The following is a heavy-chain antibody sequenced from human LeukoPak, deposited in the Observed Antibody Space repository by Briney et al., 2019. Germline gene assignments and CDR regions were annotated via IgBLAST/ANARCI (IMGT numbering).Heavy chain of an antibody. V-gene: IGHV3-30*02. D-gene: IGHD3-22*01. CDR3: AKDSRVVVTNYLDY. CDR2: IRYDGSNK. Sequence: GGSLRLSCASTGFTFSSYGMHWVRQAPGKGLEWVAFIRYDGSNKYYADSVKGRFTISRDNSKNTLYLQMNSLRAEDTAVYYCAKDSRVVVTNYLDYWGQGTLVTVS. CDR1: GFTFSSYG. J-gene: IGHJ4*02.